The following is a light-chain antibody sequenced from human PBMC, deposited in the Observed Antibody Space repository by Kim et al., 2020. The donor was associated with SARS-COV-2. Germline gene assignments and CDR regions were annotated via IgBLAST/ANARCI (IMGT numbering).Light chain of an antibody. V-gene: IGKV3-15*01. CDR3: QQYNSWPET. CDR1: QRASSK. Sequence: SMSPGERATLSCRASQRASSKIAWYQQKPGQAPSLLIYDASTRASGIPARFSGSGSGTEFNLTISSLQSEDFAVYFCQQYNSWPETFGQGTKLEI. J-gene: IGKJ2*01. CDR2: DAS.